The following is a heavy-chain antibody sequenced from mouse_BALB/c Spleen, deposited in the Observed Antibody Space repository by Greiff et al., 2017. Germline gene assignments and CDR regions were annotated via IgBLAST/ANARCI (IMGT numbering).Heavy chain of an antibody. Sequence: QVQLKESGPGLVQPSQSLSITCTVSGFSLTSYGVHWVRQSPGKGLEWLGVIWRGGSTDYNAAFISRLSISKDNSKSQVFFKMNSLQANDTAIYYCATPGSLAYWGQGTLVTVSA. V-gene: IGHV2-2*02. CDR1: GFSLTSYG. CDR3: ATPGSLAY. J-gene: IGHJ3*01. CDR2: IWRGGST.